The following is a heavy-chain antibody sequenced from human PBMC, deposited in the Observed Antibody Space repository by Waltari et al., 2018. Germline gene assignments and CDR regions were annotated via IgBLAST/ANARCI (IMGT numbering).Heavy chain of an antibody. D-gene: IGHD4-17*01. CDR3: ARGRMTTMLTTWDF. CDR2: ISGRGKFR. V-gene: IGHV3-21*06. Sequence: EVNLVESGGGLVKPAESLRLSCAVSGFVFGNYGINWVRQAPGKGLEWVSVISGRGKFRDYGESVKGRFTMSRDNAKNLIYLQMNGLRGEDSGVYYCARGRMTTMLTTWDFWGQGTLVTVSS. CDR1: GFVFGNYG. J-gene: IGHJ1*01.